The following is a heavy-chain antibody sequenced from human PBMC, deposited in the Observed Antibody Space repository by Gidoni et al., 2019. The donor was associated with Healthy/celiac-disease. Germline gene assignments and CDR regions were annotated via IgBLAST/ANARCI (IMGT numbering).Heavy chain of an antibody. J-gene: IGHJ6*02. CDR3: AKVYYGVNSGPKCYYCGVDV. Sequence: QVQLVESGGGVVQPGGSLRLSCAASGFTFSSYGMHWVRQAPGKGLEWVAFIRYDGSNKYYADSAKGRFTISRDNSKNTLYLQMNSLRAEDTAVYYCAKVYYGVNSGPKCYYCGVDVWGQGTTVTVSS. CDR1: GFTFSSYG. D-gene: IGHD4-17*01. CDR2: IRYDGSNK. V-gene: IGHV3-30*02.